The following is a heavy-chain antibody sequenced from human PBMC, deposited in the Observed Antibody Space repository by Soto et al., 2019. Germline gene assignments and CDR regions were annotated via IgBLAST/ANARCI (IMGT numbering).Heavy chain of an antibody. CDR3: AKQLGHYYAMDV. CDR2: INSAGGST. J-gene: IGHJ6*02. V-gene: IGHV3-23*03. Sequence: QSGGSLRLSCAASGFTFSTYSMTWVRQAPGKGLEWVSVINSAGGSTYYADSVKGRFTISRDNSKNTLYLQMNSLRVDDTAVYYCAKQLGHYYAMDVWGPGTTVTVSS. CDR1: GFTFSTYS. D-gene: IGHD1-1*01.